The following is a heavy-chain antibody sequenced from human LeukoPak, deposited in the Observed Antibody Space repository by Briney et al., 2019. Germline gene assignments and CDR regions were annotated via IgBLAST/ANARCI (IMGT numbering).Heavy chain of an antibody. CDR2: IYSDGST. Sequence: GGSLRLSCAASGFAVSSNYISWVRQAPGKGLEWVSIIYSDGSTFHADSVKGRFTMSRDNSKNTLDLQMNSLRAEDTAVYFCARDRHRYRGINGDGDAFDIWSQGTMVTVSS. J-gene: IGHJ3*02. D-gene: IGHD5-12*01. V-gene: IGHV3-53*01. CDR3: ARDRHRYRGINGDGDAFDI. CDR1: GFAVSSNY.